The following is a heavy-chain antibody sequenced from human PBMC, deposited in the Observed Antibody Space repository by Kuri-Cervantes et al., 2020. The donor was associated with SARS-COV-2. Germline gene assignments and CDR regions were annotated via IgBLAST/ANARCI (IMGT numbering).Heavy chain of an antibody. J-gene: IGHJ3*02. CDR2: ISDSGST. CDR1: GGSISSYY. D-gene: IGHD3-3*01. Sequence: SETLSLTCTVSGGSISSYYWSWIRQPPGKGLEWIGYISDSGSTKYNPSLKSRVTISVDTSKNQVSLKLSSVTAADTAVYYCARRRITYYDFWSAPLGGAFDIWGQGTMVTVSS. CDR3: ARRRITYYDFWSAPLGGAFDI. V-gene: IGHV4-59*01.